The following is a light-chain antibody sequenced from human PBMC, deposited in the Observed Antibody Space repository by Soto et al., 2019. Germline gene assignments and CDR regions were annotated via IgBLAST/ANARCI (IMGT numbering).Light chain of an antibody. J-gene: IGKJ1*01. CDR1: QSVTTTC. V-gene: IGKV3-11*01. Sequence: EVALAQSPGTLSLSPGERATLPCGSTQSVTTTCLAWNQQKPGLAPRPLIYDASNRATGIPARFSGSGSGTDFTLTINSLEPEDLAVYYCQQLTDWPPQRAVGPGTKVDIK. CDR2: DAS. CDR3: QQLTDWPPQRA.